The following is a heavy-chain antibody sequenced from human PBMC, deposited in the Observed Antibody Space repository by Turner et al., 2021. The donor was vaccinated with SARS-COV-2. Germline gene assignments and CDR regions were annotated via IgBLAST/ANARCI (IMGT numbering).Heavy chain of an antibody. Sequence: QVQLVQEGDEVRKPGASVKVTCKASGYTFTDHYLHWVRQAPGQGLEWMGWINPDTGATIFTEKFQDRVTSSSYTSVSSAYIALSSFTLDDTSVSFCAMGREDLNMDVWGQGTTVTVSS. CDR3: AMGREDLNMDV. J-gene: IGHJ6*02. V-gene: IGHV1-2*02. CDR2: INPDTGAT. CDR1: GYTFTDHY. D-gene: IGHD1-26*01.